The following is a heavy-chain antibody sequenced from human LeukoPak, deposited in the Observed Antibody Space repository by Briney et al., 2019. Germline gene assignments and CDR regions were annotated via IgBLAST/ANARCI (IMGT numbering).Heavy chain of an antibody. CDR1: GFTFSSYA. D-gene: IGHD2-2*03. CDR3: ARYGYCSSTSCPSEAFDI. V-gene: IGHV3-30-3*01. J-gene: IGHJ3*02. CDR2: ISYDGSNK. Sequence: GGSLRLSCAASGFTFSSYAMHWVRQAPGKGLEWVAVISYDGSNKYYADSVKGRFTISRDNSKNTLYLQMNSLRAEDTAVYYCARYGYCSSTSCPSEAFDIWGQGTMVTVSS.